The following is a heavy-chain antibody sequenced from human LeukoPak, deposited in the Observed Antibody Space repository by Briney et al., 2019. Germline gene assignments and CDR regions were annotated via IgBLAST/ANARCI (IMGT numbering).Heavy chain of an antibody. J-gene: IGHJ4*02. V-gene: IGHV3-23*01. CDR2: ISGSGGST. Sequence: GGSLRLSCAASGFTFSSYAMSWVRQAPGKGLEGVSAISGSGGSTYHADSVKGRFSISRDNSKNTLYLQMNRLRAEDTAVYYCAKGDYSNYKSAIDYWGQGTLVTVSS. D-gene: IGHD4-11*01. CDR3: AKGDYSNYKSAIDY. CDR1: GFTFSSYA.